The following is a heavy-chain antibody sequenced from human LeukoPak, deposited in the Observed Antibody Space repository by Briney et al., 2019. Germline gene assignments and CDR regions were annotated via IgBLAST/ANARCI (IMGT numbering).Heavy chain of an antibody. CDR3: ARDRRVTSGITMVRGVIITIDAFDI. CDR2: IYTSGST. CDR1: GGSISSYY. V-gene: IGHV4-4*07. J-gene: IGHJ3*02. Sequence: SETLSLTCTVSGGSISSYYWSWIRQPAGEGLEWIGRIYTSGSTNYNPSLKSRVTMSVDTSKNQFSLKLSSVTAADTAVYYCARDRRVTSGITMVRGVIITIDAFDIWGQGTMVTVSS. D-gene: IGHD3-10*01.